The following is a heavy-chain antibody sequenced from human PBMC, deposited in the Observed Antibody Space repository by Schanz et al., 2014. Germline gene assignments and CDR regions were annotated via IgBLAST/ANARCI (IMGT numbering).Heavy chain of an antibody. D-gene: IGHD6-13*01. CDR1: GITFSSHS. J-gene: IGHJ4*02. Sequence: EVHLVESGGGLVQPGGSLRLSCAASGITFSSHSFNWVRQAPGKGLEWVSALSEGGGGTHYADSVRGRFTISSDSSKSTLYLQMSSLRAEDTAVYYCAKSQGSSFDSWGQGTLVTVSS. CDR3: AKSQGSSFDS. V-gene: IGHV3-23*04. CDR2: LSEGGGGT.